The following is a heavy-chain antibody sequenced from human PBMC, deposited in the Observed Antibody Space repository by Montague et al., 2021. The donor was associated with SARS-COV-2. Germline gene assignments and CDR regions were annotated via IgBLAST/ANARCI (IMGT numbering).Heavy chain of an antibody. D-gene: IGHD3-22*01. V-gene: IGHV4-61*02. Sequence: TLSLTCTVSGGSISSGSYYWSWIRQPAGKGLEWIGRIYTSGSTNHNPSLKSRVTISVDTTKNQFSLKLSSVPAAATAVYYCARVPPYYYDSSGYYSGAFDIWGQGTMVTVSS. CDR1: GGSISSGSYY. CDR2: IYTSGST. J-gene: IGHJ3*02. CDR3: ARVPPYYYDSSGYYSGAFDI.